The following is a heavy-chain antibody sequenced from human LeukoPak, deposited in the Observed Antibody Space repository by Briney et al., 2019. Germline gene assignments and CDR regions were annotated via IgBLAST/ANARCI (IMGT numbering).Heavy chain of an antibody. CDR2: IYTSGST. D-gene: IGHD6-6*01. V-gene: IGHV4-4*07. Sequence: ETLSLTCTVSGGSISSYYWSWIRQPAGKGLEWIGRIYTSGSTNYNPSLKSRVTMSVDTSKNQFSLKLSSVTAADTAVYYCARAGAEHSSSSGGSYLDYWGQGSLVTVSS. CDR3: ARAGAEHSSSSGGSYLDY. CDR1: GGSISSYY. J-gene: IGHJ4*02.